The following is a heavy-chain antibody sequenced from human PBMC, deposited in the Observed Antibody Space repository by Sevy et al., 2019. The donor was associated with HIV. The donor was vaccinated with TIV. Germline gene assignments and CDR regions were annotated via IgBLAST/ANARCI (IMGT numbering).Heavy chain of an antibody. V-gene: IGHV3-30*04. CDR2: ISYDGSNK. CDR3: AGDSAAGRVVTHFDY. D-gene: IGHD2-21*02. J-gene: IGHJ4*02. Sequence: GGSLRLSCAASGFTFSSYAMHWVRQAPGKGLEWVAVISYDGSNKYYADSVKGRFTISRDNSKNTRYLQMNSLRAEDTAVYYCAGDSAAGRVVTHFDYWGQGTLVTVSS. CDR1: GFTFSSYA.